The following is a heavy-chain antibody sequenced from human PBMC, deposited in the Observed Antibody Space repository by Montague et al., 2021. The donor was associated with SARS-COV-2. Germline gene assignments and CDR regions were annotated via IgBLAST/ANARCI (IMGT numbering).Heavy chain of an antibody. CDR2: IYSNDGK. CDR3: AHLIRYYDIFTGIPFDY. Sequence: PALVKPTQTLTLTCTFSGFSLSTPNVGVGWIRQPPGKALEWLALIYSNDGKRYSPSLQSRLTITKDTSKNQVVLSLTNVDPVDTATYYCAHLIRYYDIFTGIPFDYWGQGTLVTVSS. V-gene: IGHV2-5*01. D-gene: IGHD3-9*01. CDR1: GFSLSTPNVG. J-gene: IGHJ4*02.